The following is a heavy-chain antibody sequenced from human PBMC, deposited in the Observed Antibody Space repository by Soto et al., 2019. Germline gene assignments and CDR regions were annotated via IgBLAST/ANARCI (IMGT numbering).Heavy chain of an antibody. D-gene: IGHD2-15*01. CDR3: TRGLRYCSGGSCYRRFDY. J-gene: IGHJ4*02. V-gene: IGHV3-49*03. Sequence: PGGSLRLACIASGFTFGDYAMSWFRQAPGKGLELVGFIRSKAYGETTEYAASVKGRFTISRDDSKSIAYLQMNSLKAEDTVVYYCTRGLRYCSGGSCYRRFDYWGQGTLVTVSS. CDR1: GFTFGDYA. CDR2: IRSKAYGETT.